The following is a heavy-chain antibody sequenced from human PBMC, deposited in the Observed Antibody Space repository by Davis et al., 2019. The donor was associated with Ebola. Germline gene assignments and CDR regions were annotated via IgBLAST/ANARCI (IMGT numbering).Heavy chain of an antibody. CDR2: LSHSGGA. J-gene: IGHJ4*02. Sequence: MPSETLSLTCTVSGGSISSGDYYWTWIRQPPGKGLEWIGYLSHSGGAYYSPSLESRVSMSIATSTSQFSLTLTYLTVADTAVFYCSRGFYDSRGFAGFDSWGQGTLVTVSS. D-gene: IGHD3-22*01. CDR1: GGSISSGDYY. V-gene: IGHV4-30-4*01. CDR3: SRGFYDSRGFAGFDS.